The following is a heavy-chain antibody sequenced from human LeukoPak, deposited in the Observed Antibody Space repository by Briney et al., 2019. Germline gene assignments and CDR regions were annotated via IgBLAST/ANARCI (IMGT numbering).Heavy chain of an antibody. D-gene: IGHD2-15*01. CDR2: IIPIFGTA. Sequence: AASVKVSCKASGGTFSSYAINWVRQAPGQGLEWMGGIIPIFGTANYAQKFQGRVTMTTDTSTSTAYMELRSLRSDVTAVYYCARDAAGDLGYCSGGSCSVDYWGQGTLVTVSS. V-gene: IGHV1-69*05. CDR3: ARDAAGDLGYCSGGSCSVDY. J-gene: IGHJ4*02. CDR1: GGTFSSYA.